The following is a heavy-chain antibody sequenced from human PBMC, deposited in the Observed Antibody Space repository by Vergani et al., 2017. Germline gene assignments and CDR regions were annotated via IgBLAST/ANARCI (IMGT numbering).Heavy chain of an antibody. D-gene: IGHD2-8*02. V-gene: IGHV3-15*01. CDR3: TSEKVLPREDFDY. J-gene: IGHJ4*02. CDR1: GFTFSNAW. Sequence: EVQLVESGGGLVKPGGSLRLSCAASGFTFSNAWMSWVRQAPGKGLEWVGRIKSKTDGGTTDYSAPVKGRFTSSRDDSKNTLYLQMNSRKTTDTAVYYYTSEKVLPREDFDYWGQGTLVTVSS. CDR2: IKSKTDGGTT.